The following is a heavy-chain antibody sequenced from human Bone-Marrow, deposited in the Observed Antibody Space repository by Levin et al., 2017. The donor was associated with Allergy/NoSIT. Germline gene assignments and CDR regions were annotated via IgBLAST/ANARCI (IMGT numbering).Heavy chain of an antibody. V-gene: IGHV3-64*01. CDR3: ARVGVAATVVDY. Sequence: ASVKVSCAASGFTFNSYAMHWVRQAPGKGLEYVSAISSNGGSTYYANSVKGRFTISRDNSKNTLYRQMGSLRAEDMAVYYCARVGVAATVVDYWGQGTLVTVSS. D-gene: IGHD2-15*01. CDR2: ISSNGGST. J-gene: IGHJ4*02. CDR1: GFTFNSYA.